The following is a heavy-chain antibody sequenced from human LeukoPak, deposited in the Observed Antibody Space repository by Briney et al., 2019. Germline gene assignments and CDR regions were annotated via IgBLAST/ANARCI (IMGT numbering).Heavy chain of an antibody. Sequence: GGSLRLSCTASGFTVGSNYMSWVRQAPGKGLEWVSVIRSDSSTNHADSVKGRFTISRDNSKNTLFLQMNSLRAEDTAVYYCARDLYDSSGSRYDYWGQGTLVTVSS. D-gene: IGHD3-22*01. V-gene: IGHV3-53*01. CDR1: GFTVGSNY. CDR3: ARDLYDSSGSRYDY. CDR2: IRSDSST. J-gene: IGHJ4*02.